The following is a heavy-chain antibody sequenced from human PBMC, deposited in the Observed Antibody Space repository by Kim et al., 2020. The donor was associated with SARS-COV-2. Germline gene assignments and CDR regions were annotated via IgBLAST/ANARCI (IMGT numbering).Heavy chain of an antibody. Sequence: KYSQTFQGRVTISRDTSANTAYMELSRLTPQDTAFYYCARDMNPTVFDFWGQGTLVTVSS. V-gene: IGHV1-3*01. D-gene: IGHD4-4*01. J-gene: IGHJ4*02. CDR3: ARDMNPTVFDF.